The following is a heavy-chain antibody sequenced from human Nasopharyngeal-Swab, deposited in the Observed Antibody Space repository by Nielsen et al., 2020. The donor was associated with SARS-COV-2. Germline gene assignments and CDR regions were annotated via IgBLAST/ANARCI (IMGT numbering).Heavy chain of an antibody. D-gene: IGHD2-15*01. CDR2: IYYSGST. CDR3: ARGSCSGGSCSPYTWFDP. CDR1: SGSISSSSYY. V-gene: IGHV4-39*01. J-gene: IGHJ5*02. Sequence: SETLSLTCTVSSGSISSSSYYWGWIRQPPGKGLEWIGSIYYSGSTYYNPSLKSRVTISVDTSKNQFSLRLTSVTAADTAVYYCARGSCSGGSCSPYTWFDPWGQGTLVTVSS.